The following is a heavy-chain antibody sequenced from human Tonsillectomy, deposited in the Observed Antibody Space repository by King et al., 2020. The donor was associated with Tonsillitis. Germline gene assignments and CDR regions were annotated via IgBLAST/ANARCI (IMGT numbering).Heavy chain of an antibody. D-gene: IGHD3-22*01. Sequence: VQLVESGGGVVQPGRSLRLSCAASGFTFSSFAMHWVRQAPGKGLEWVAVISYNGNNKYYADSVKGRFTISRDNSKNTLYLQMNSLRADDTAVYYCARSYYYDSSGYNDYWYFDLWGRGTLITVSS. CDR2: ISYNGNNK. CDR1: GFTFSSFA. V-gene: IGHV3-30*04. CDR3: ARSYYYDSSGYNDYWYFDL. J-gene: IGHJ2*01.